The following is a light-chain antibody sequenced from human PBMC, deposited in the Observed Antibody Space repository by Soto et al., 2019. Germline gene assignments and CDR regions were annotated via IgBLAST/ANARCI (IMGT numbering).Light chain of an antibody. CDR3: QTWGTGIVV. CDR1: SGHSNYA. CDR2: LNSDGSH. V-gene: IGLV4-69*01. J-gene: IGLJ2*01. Sequence: QLVLTQSPSASASLGASVKLTCTVSSGHSNYAIAWYQQQPEKGPRCLMKLNSDGSHSKGDEMPDRFSGSSSGAERYLTISSLQFEDEADYYCQTWGTGIVVFGGGTKVTVL.